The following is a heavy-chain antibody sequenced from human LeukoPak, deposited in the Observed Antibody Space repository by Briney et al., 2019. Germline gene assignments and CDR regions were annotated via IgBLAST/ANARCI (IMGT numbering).Heavy chain of an antibody. CDR3: AKDQGTASNWFDS. V-gene: IGHV3-30*18. CDR1: GFTFRGYG. D-gene: IGHD5-18*01. CDR2: ISYNGNNK. J-gene: IGHJ5*01. Sequence: GGSLRLSCEASGFTFRGYGMHWVRQAPGKGLEWVAFISYNGNNKFYADFVKGRFTISRDNSKNTMYLQMNSLRLDDSALYHCAKDQGTASNWFDSWGQGTLVTVSS.